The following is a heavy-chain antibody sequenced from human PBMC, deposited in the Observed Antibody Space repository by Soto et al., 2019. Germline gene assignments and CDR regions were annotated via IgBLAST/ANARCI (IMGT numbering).Heavy chain of an antibody. V-gene: IGHV1-69*13. Sequence: ASVKVSCKASGGTFSSYAISWVRQAPGQGLEWMGGIIPIFGTANYAQKFQGRVTITADESTSTAYMELSSLRSEDTAVYYCARARAAAGPNYYFDYWGQGTLVTVSS. CDR1: GGTFSSYA. J-gene: IGHJ4*02. CDR2: IIPIFGTA. CDR3: ARARAAAGPNYYFDY. D-gene: IGHD6-13*01.